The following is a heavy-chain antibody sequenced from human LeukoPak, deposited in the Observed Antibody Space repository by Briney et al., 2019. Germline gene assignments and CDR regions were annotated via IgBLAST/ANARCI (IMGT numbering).Heavy chain of an antibody. CDR1: GYTFTSYG. CDR2: IGTYGGDT. CDR3: ARDLWNFYDDSGYNRDFDS. Sequence: ASVKVSCKASGYTFTSYGISWVRQAPGQGLEWMGWIGTYGGDTYYAQKFQGRITVTTDTSTSTVYMELRNLQSDDTAVYYCARDLWNFYDDSGYNRDFDSWGQGTLVTVSS. V-gene: IGHV1-18*01. J-gene: IGHJ5*01. D-gene: IGHD3-22*01.